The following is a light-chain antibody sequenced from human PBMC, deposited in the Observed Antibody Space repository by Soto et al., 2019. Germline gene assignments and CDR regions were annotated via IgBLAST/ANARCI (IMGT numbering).Light chain of an antibody. V-gene: IGLV2-18*02. CDR2: QVS. CDR1: SSDVGSYNR. Sequence: QSALTQPPSVSGSPGQSVTISCTGTSSDVGSYNRVSWYQQPPGTAPKLMIYQVSNRPSGVPDRFSGSKSGNTASLTISGLLAEDEADYYCSSYTSSSTWVFGGGTKVTVL. CDR3: SSYTSSSTWV. J-gene: IGLJ3*02.